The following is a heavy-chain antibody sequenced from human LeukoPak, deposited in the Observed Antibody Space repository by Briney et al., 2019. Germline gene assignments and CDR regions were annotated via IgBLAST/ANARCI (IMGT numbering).Heavy chain of an antibody. CDR1: GFGFSTFG. Sequence: GGSLRLSCAASGFGFSTFGMHWVRQAPGKGLEWVAAIWSDGSNQFAESVKGRFTISRDNSKNTLYLQMNSLRAEDTAVYSYARWSRIDILFYYHMDVWGKGTRVTVSS. J-gene: IGHJ6*03. V-gene: IGHV3-33*03. CDR2: IWSDGSNQ. D-gene: IGHD4-23*01. CDR3: ARWSRIDILFYYHMDV.